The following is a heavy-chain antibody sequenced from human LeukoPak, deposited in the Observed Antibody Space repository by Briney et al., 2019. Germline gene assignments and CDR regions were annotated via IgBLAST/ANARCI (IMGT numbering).Heavy chain of an antibody. CDR3: AKDRGSAFDY. Sequence: PGGSLRLSCAASGFTFGSYGMHWVRQAPGKGLEWVAFIRYDGSSKYYADSVKGRFTISRDNSKNTLYLQMNSLRAEDTAVYYCAKDRGSAFDYRGQGTLVTVSS. V-gene: IGHV3-30*02. J-gene: IGHJ4*02. CDR1: GFTFGSYG. D-gene: IGHD1-26*01. CDR2: IRYDGSSK.